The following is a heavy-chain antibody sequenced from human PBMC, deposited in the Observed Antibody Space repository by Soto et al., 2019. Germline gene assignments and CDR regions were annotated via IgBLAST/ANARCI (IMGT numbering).Heavy chain of an antibody. J-gene: IGHJ5*02. Sequence: PSETMDLTSTVSGGSMNSGGYYWSWIRQHPGKGLEWIGYIYYSGSTYYNPSLKSRVTISVDTSKNQFSLKLSSVTAADTAVYYCARVAVRVDYGDVSFDPWGQGTLVTVSS. CDR1: GGSMNSGGYY. CDR3: ARVAVRVDYGDVSFDP. CDR2: IYYSGST. D-gene: IGHD4-17*01. V-gene: IGHV4-31*03.